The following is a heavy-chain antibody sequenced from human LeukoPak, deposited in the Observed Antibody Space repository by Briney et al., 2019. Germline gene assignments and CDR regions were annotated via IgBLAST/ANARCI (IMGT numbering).Heavy chain of an antibody. D-gene: IGHD2-21*02. J-gene: IGHJ4*02. CDR2: INYDDNT. V-gene: IGHV4-39*07. Sequence: SETLSLTCTVSGGSITSSSYFWAWLRQPPGTGLEWIGSINYDDNTDYTPSLKSRVTMSVETSKNQFSLQVNSVTAADTALYSCARDLASCAGDCRSDGFDYWGRGILVTVSS. CDR1: GGSITSSSYF. CDR3: ARDLASCAGDCRSDGFDY.